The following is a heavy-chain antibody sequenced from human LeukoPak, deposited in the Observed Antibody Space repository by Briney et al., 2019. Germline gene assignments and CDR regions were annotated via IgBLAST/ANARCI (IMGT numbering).Heavy chain of an antibody. CDR3: ARVLHKRNYDSSDYYGS. CDR2: ISSSSTI. CDR1: GITFSDHY. J-gene: IGHJ5*02. Sequence: GGSLRLSCAASGITFSDHYMSWIRQAPGKGLEWISYISSSSTIYYADSVKGRFTISRDNAKNSLYLQLNSLRAEDTAVYYCARVLHKRNYDSSDYYGSWGQGTLVTVSS. D-gene: IGHD3-22*01. V-gene: IGHV3-11*04.